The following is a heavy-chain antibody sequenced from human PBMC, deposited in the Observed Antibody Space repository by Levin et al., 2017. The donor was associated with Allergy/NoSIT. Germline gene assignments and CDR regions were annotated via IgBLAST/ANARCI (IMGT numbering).Heavy chain of an antibody. V-gene: IGHV3-30*18. CDR2: ISSDGSNR. CDR3: AKDLRNSGSSSSLYGMDV. CDR1: GVSLSTYG. J-gene: IGHJ6*02. Sequence: GGSLRLSCAASGVSLSTYGMHWVRQAPGKGLEWVAVISSDGSNRYYADPVKGRFSISRDNSKNTLYLQMNRLREEDTALYYCAKDLRNSGSSSSLYGMDVWGQGTRVTVSS. D-gene: IGHD2-2*01.